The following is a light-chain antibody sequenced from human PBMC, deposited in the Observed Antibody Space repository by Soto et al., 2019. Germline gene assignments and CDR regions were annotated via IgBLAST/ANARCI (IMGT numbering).Light chain of an antibody. Sequence: EIVMTQSPATLSASPGEGATLSCKAGQNVYTNLAWYQQRPGQPPRLLIYDASTRATGISARFSGSGYGTEFPRTVSSLQSEEFAVYFFQQCRNWPLTFGGGTKVEIK. CDR2: DAS. V-gene: IGKV3-15*01. CDR1: QNVYTN. J-gene: IGKJ4*01. CDR3: QQCRNWPLT.